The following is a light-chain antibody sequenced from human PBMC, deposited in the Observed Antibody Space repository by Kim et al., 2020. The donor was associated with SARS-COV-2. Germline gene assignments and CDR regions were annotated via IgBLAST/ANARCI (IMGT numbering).Light chain of an antibody. V-gene: IGLV2-14*03. CDR3: SSYTSSSLV. CDR2: DVS. Sequence: PGQSITISCTGTSSDVGGYNSVSWYQQHPGKAPKLMIYDVSNRPSGVSNRFSGSKSGNTASLTISGLQAEDEADYYCSSYTSSSLVFGGGTQLTVL. CDR1: SSDVGGYNS. J-gene: IGLJ2*01.